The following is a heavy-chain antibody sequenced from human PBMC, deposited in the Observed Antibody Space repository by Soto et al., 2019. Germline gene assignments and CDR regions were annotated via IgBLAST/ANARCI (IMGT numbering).Heavy chain of an antibody. Sequence: RRLSCAASGFTFNNYAMSWVRQAPDKGLEWVSAISGRGGSTYYADSVKGRFTISRDNSKNTLFLQMNSLRAEDTAVYYCAKDSTVTTSLYSYSYGLDVWGQGTTVTVSS. V-gene: IGHV3-23*01. CDR1: GFTFNNYA. CDR2: ISGRGGST. D-gene: IGHD4-17*01. CDR3: AKDSTVTTSLYSYSYGLDV. J-gene: IGHJ6*02.